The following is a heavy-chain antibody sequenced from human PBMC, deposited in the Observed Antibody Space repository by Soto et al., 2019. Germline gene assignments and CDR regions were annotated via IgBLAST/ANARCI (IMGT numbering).Heavy chain of an antibody. CDR1: GGSISSGGYY. Sequence: QVQLQESGPGLVKPSQTLSLPCTVSGGSISSGGYYWSWIRQHPGKGLEWIGYIYYSGSTYYNPSLKSRVTISVDTSKNQFSLKLSSVTAADTAVYYCARQTGEYVWGSYRSGNFDYWGQGTLVTVSS. V-gene: IGHV4-31*03. D-gene: IGHD3-16*02. CDR3: ARQTGEYVWGSYRSGNFDY. J-gene: IGHJ4*02. CDR2: IYYSGST.